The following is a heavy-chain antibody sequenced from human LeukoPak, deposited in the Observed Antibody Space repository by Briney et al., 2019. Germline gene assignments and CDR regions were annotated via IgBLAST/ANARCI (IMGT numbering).Heavy chain of an antibody. Sequence: GASVKVSCKASGGTFSSYAISWVRQAPGQGLEWMGRIIPIFGTANYAQKFQGRVTITTDESTSTAYMELSSLRSEDTAVYYCASQGISLDRFDPWGQGTLVTVSS. D-gene: IGHD1-14*01. V-gene: IGHV1-69*05. CDR1: GGTFSSYA. J-gene: IGHJ5*02. CDR2: IIPIFGTA. CDR3: ASQGISLDRFDP.